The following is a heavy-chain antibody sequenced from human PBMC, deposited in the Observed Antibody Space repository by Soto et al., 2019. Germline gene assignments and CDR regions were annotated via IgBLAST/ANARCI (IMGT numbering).Heavy chain of an antibody. CDR1: GFTFRSYW. J-gene: IGHJ6*02. CDR3: ARDGSTSLYSYDYHGMDV. Sequence: EVQLVESGGGLVQPGGSLRLSCGASGFTFRSYWLSWVRQVPGKGLEWVANIKQDGGGKNYVDSVKGRFTISRDNAKNSLHLQMISRRAEDTALYYCARDGSTSLYSYDYHGMDVWGQGTTVTVSS. CDR2: IKQDGGGK. D-gene: IGHD5-18*01. V-gene: IGHV3-7*05.